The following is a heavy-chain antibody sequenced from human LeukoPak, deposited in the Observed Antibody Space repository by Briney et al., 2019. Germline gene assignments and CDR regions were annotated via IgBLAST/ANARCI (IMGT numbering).Heavy chain of an antibody. V-gene: IGHV1-69*02. CDR2: IIPILGIA. J-gene: IGHJ4*02. CDR1: GGTFSSYT. D-gene: IGHD5-24*01. CDR3: AAVVEMATIWGFDY. Sequence: SVKVSCKASGGTFSSYTISWVRQAPGQGLEWTGRIIPILGIANYAQKFQGRVTITADKSTSTAYMELSSLRSEDTAVYYCAAVVEMATIWGFDYWGQGTLVTVSS.